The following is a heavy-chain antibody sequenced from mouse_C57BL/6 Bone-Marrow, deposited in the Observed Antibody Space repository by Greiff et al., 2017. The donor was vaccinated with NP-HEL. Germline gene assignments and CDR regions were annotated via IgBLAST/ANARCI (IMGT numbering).Heavy chain of an antibody. D-gene: IGHD2-4*01. Sequence: DVKLVESGGGLVQPGESLKLSCESNEYEFPSHDMSWVRKTPEKRLELVAAINSDGGSTYYPDTMERRFIISRDNTKKTLYLQMSSLRSEDTALYYCARHGGLRRGYYAMDYWGQGTSVTVSS. V-gene: IGHV5-2*01. CDR3: ARHGGLRRGYYAMDY. CDR2: INSDGGST. J-gene: IGHJ4*01. CDR1: EYEFPSHD.